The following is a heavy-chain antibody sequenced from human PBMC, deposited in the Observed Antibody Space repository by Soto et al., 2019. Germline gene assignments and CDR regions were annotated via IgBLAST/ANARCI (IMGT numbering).Heavy chain of an antibody. V-gene: IGHV1-18*01. CDR2: ISAYNGNT. CDR3: ARGSSDGDYVGWGRPGTLYYYYGMDV. CDR1: GYTFTSYG. D-gene: IGHD4-17*01. J-gene: IGHJ6*02. Sequence: ASVKVSCKASGYTFTSYGISWVRQAPGQGLEWMGWISAYNGNTNYAQKLQGRVTMTTDTSTSTAYMELRSLRSDDTAVYYCARGSSDGDYVGWGRPGTLYYYYGMDVWGQGTTVTVSS.